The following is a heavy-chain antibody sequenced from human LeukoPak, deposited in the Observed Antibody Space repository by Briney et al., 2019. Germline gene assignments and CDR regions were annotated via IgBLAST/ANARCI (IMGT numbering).Heavy chain of an antibody. Sequence: KPSETLSLTCAVSGGPFSHYYWTWIRQPPGKGLEWIGEINESGSTNYDPSLKSRVTISVGTSKNHFSLNLTSVTAADTAVYYCASRIGRYLYYFGMDVWGQGTTVTVSS. J-gene: IGHJ6*02. V-gene: IGHV4-34*01. D-gene: IGHD1-26*01. CDR1: GGPFSHYY. CDR2: INESGST. CDR3: ASRIGRYLYYFGMDV.